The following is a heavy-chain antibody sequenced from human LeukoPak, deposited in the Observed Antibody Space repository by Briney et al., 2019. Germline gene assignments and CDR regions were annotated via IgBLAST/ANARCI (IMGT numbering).Heavy chain of an antibody. D-gene: IGHD3-22*01. CDR1: GGSISSRPYH. CDR3: AAKVLVINYYFDY. CDR2: LYYSGST. J-gene: IGHJ4*02. V-gene: IGHV4-39*01. Sequence: PSETLSLTCTVSGGSISSRPYHWGWIRQSPGKGLECIGSLYYSGSTYYNPSLKSRVTISVDTSKNQFSLKLSSVTAADTAVYYCAAKVLVINYYFDYWGQGSLVTVSS.